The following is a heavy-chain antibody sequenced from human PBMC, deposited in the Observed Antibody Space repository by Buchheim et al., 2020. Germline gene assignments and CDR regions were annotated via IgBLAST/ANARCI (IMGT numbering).Heavy chain of an antibody. V-gene: IGHV1-69*01. CDR2: IIPLFGTT. CDR3: ARELIVVLPGKRIASAFDY. D-gene: IGHD2-2*01. CDR1: GDTFVAYG. J-gene: IGHJ4*02. Sequence: QVQLVQSGAEVKKPGSSVKVSCKASGDTFVAYGISWVRQAPGQGPEWMGGIIPLFGTTNLAQEFQDRVTITADESTRTAYMELSSLRSEDTAVYYCARELIVVLPGKRIASAFDYWGQGTL.